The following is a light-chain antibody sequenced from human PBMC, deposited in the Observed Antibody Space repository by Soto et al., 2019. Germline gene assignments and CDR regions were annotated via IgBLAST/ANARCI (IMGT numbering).Light chain of an antibody. Sequence: EIVMTQSPATLSVSPGERATLSCRASQSVSSYLAWYHQKPGQAPRLLIYGASTRATGIPARFSGSGSGTEFTLTINSLQSEDFAVYYCQQYNNWPRTLGQGTKVDIK. CDR1: QSVSSY. J-gene: IGKJ1*01. CDR3: QQYNNWPRT. CDR2: GAS. V-gene: IGKV3-15*01.